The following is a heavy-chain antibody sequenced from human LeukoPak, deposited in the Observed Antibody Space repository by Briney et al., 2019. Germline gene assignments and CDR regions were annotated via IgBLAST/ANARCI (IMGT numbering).Heavy chain of an antibody. CDR3: ARGLGYSYGYADY. D-gene: IGHD5-18*01. J-gene: IGHJ4*02. CDR1: GFTFSTYW. V-gene: IGHV3-7*01. CDR2: IKQDGSEK. Sequence: GGSLRLSCAASGFTFSTYWMSWVRQAPGKGLESVANIKQDGSEKYYVDSVKGRFTISRDNAKNSLYLQMNSLRAEDTAVYYCARGLGYSYGYADYWGQGTLVTVSS.